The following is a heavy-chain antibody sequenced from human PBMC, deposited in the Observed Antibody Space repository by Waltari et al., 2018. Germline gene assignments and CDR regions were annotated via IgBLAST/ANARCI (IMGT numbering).Heavy chain of an antibody. CDR2: FSPNRGGT. CDR3: ARGASGDLDY. Sequence: QVQLVQSGAEVKKPGASVKVSCKASGYTFTGYYMHWVRQAPGQGLEWMGWFSPNRGGTNDAQKFQGRVTMTRDTSISTAYMELSRLRADDTAVYYCARGASGDLDYWGQGTLVTVSS. D-gene: IGHD7-27*01. CDR1: GYTFTGYY. J-gene: IGHJ4*02. V-gene: IGHV1-2*02.